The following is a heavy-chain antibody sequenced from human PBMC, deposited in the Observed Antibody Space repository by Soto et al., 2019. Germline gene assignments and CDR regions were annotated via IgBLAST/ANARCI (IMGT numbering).Heavy chain of an antibody. V-gene: IGHV3-11*01. CDR1: GFTFSDYY. J-gene: IGHJ4*02. CDR2: ISSSGSTI. CDR3: ARDRKEWLQTTGLFDY. D-gene: IGHD5-12*01. Sequence: GGSLRLSCAASGFTFSDYYMSWIRQAPGKGLEWVSYISSSGSTIYYADSVKGRFTISRDNAKNSLYLQMNSLRAEDTAVYYCARDRKEWLQTTGLFDYWGQGTLVTVSS.